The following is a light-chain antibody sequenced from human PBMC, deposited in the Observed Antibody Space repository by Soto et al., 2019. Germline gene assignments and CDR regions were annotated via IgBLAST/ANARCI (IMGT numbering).Light chain of an antibody. V-gene: IGKV4-1*01. CDR3: QQYYSTPVT. CDR2: WAS. CDR1: LSLLYSSNNKNY. Sequence: DIVMTQSPDSLAVSLGERATINCKSSLSLLYSSNNKNYLAWYQQKPGQPPKLLIYWASTRKSGVPDRFSGSGSGTDFTLTISSLQAEDVAVYYCQQYYSTPVTFGQGTRLEIK. J-gene: IGKJ5*01.